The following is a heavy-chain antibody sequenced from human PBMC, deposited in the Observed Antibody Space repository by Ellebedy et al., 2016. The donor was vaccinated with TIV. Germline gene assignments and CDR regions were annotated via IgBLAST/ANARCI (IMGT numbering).Heavy chain of an antibody. D-gene: IGHD3-10*01. V-gene: IGHV4-39*02. CDR2: IYYGGNT. J-gene: IGHJ4*02. CDR3: AREYEEYYFDY. Sequence: SETLSLTCTVSGGSISSSSYYWGWIRQPPGKGLEWIGTIYYGGNTYYNPSLKSRVTISVDTSKNQFSLELNSVTAADTAVYYCAREYEEYYFDYWGQGTRVTVSS. CDR1: GGSISSSSYY.